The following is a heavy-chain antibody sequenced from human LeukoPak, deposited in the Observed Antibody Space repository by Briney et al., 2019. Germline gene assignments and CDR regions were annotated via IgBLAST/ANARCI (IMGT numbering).Heavy chain of an antibody. Sequence: KSGGSLRLSCAASGFTFSNAWMNWVRQALGKGLEWVGRLKSKTDGGVTDYAAPVKGRFTISRDDSKNTLYLQMNSLKTEDTAVYYCTTTYYYDSSPGSFDYWGQGTLVTVSS. CDR1: GFTFSNAW. CDR3: TTTYYYDSSPGSFDY. J-gene: IGHJ4*02. CDR2: LKSKTDGGVT. D-gene: IGHD3-22*01. V-gene: IGHV3-15*01.